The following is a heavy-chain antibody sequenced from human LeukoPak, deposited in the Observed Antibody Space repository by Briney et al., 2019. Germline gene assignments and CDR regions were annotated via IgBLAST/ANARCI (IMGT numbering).Heavy chain of an antibody. CDR3: ARDHTYYYGSGSYY. D-gene: IGHD3-10*01. V-gene: IGHV3-11*04. J-gene: IGHJ4*02. CDR1: GFTFSDYY. Sequence: GGSLRLSCVASGFTFSDYYMSWIRQAPGKGLEWISYISSSGSTIYYADSVKGRFTISRDNAKNSLYLQMNSLRAEDTAVYYCARDHTYYYGSGSYYWGQGTLVTVSS. CDR2: ISSSGSTI.